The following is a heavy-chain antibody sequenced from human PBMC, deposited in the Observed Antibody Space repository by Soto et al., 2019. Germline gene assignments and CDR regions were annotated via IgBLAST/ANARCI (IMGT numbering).Heavy chain of an antibody. V-gene: IGHV1-69*11. D-gene: IGHD6-6*01. J-gene: IGHJ6*02. CDR1: GDTFSSYA. CDR3: ARDPLSSFAMDV. Sequence: SVKVSCKASGDTFSSYAISWVRQAPGKGLEWMGKIIPTLGRTNYAQKFQGRLTISADDSTSTAYMELRSLVSEDTAVYYCARDPLSSFAMDVWGQGTTVTVSS. CDR2: IIPTLGRT.